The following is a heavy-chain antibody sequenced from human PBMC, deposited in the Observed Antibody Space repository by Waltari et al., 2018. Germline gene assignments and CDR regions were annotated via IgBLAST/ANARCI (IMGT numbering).Heavy chain of an antibody. CDR3: ARPSRGIQPFDY. Sequence: QLQLQESGPGLVKPSETLSLTCNVSGGSISSSSYYWGWVRQPPGKGLEWIGSIYNFGNTFYNPSLSSRVTISMDTPNNQVSLKLSSVTAADTAVYYCARPSRGIQPFDYWGPGTLVTVSS. V-gene: IGHV4-39*01. CDR2: IYNFGNT. D-gene: IGHD3-10*01. CDR1: GGSISSSSYY. J-gene: IGHJ4*02.